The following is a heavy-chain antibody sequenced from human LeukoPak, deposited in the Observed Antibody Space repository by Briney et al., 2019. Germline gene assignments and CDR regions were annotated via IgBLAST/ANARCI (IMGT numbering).Heavy chain of an antibody. Sequence: SETLSLTCAVYGGSFSGYYWSWIRQPPGKGLESIGEINHSGSTNYNPSLKSRVTISVDTSKNQFSLKLSSVTAADTAVYYCAGGPAAAVYYYYGMDVWGQGTTVTVSS. V-gene: IGHV4-34*01. CDR3: AGGPAAAVYYYYGMDV. CDR1: GGSFSGYY. J-gene: IGHJ6*02. D-gene: IGHD6-13*01. CDR2: INHSGST.